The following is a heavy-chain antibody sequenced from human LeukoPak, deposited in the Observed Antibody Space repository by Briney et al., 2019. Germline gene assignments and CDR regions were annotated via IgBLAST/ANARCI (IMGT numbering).Heavy chain of an antibody. CDR1: GFTFSIYA. J-gene: IGHJ4*02. CDR3: ANSPRNPIVDY. V-gene: IGHV3-23*01. Sequence: GGSLRLSCAASGFTFSIYAMSWVRQARGKGLEWVSAISGSGGSTYYADSVKGRFTISRDNSKNTLYLQMNSLRAEDTAVYYCANSPRNPIVDYWGQGTLVTVSS. D-gene: IGHD2/OR15-2a*01. CDR2: ISGSGGST.